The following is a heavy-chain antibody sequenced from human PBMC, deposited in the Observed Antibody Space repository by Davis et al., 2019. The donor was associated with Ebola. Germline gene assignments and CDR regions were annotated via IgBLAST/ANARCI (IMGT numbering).Heavy chain of an antibody. V-gene: IGHV4-34*01. CDR2: ISQRGVT. J-gene: IGHJ6*02. D-gene: IGHD3-10*01. CDR3: ARRAGMEGMDI. CDR1: RRSFRGYF. Sequence: MPSETLSLTCAISRRSFRGYFWSCNRQSPGKGMEWIGQISQRGVTTYNASLRSRVTISMNTSNNHFYLRLDSVTAADTAVYYCARRAGMEGMDIWGQGATVTVSS.